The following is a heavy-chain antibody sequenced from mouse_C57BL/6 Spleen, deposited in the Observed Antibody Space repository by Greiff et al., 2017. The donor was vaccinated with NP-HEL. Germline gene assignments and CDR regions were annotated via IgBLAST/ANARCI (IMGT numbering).Heavy chain of an antibody. CDR1: GFNIKDYY. D-gene: IGHD2-2*01. V-gene: IGHV14-2*01. CDR2: IDPEDGET. CDR3: AGGYDWYFDV. Sequence: DVQLQESGAELVKPGASVKLSCTASGFNIKDYYMHWVKQRTEQGLEWIGRIDPEDGETKYASKFQGKATITADTSSNTAYLQLSSLTSEDTAVYYCAGGYDWYFDVWGTGTTVTVSS. J-gene: IGHJ1*03.